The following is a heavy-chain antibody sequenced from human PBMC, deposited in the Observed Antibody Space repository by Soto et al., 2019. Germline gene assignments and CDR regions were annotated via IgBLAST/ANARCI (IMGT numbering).Heavy chain of an antibody. CDR3: ARDMGYSSSSWFDP. CDR1: GGSISSYY. D-gene: IGHD6-6*01. V-gene: IGHV4-59*01. Sequence: QVQLQESGPGLVKPSETLSLTCTVSGGSISSYYWSWIRQPPGKGLEWIGYIYYSGSTNYNPSLKSRVTISVDTSKNQFSLKLSSVTAADTAVYYCARDMGYSSSSWFDPWGQGTLVTVSS. J-gene: IGHJ5*02. CDR2: IYYSGST.